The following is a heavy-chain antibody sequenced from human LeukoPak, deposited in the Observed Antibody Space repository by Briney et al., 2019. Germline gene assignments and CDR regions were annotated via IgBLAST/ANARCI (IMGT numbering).Heavy chain of an antibody. D-gene: IGHD2-21*02. CDR1: GGSISNYY. Sequence: SETLSLTCTVSGGSISNYYWSWIRQPAGKGLEWIGRIYSSGSTNYNPSLKSRVTMSLDTSKNQFSLKLTSVTAADTAVYYCARDSALGYCGGDCYPDYWGQGTLVTVCS. CDR2: IYSSGST. J-gene: IGHJ4*02. CDR3: ARDSALGYCGGDCYPDY. V-gene: IGHV4-4*07.